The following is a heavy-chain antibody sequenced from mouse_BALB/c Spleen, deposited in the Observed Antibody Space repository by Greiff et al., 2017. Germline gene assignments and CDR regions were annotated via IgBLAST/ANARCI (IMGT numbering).Heavy chain of an antibody. CDR1: GYSITSDYA. D-gene: IGHD2-1*01. CDR2: ISYSGST. V-gene: IGHV3-2*02. J-gene: IGHJ2*01. CDR3: ARRGYYGNYGFDY. Sequence: EVQLKESGPGLVKPSQSLSLTCTVTGYSITSDYAWNWIRQFPGNKLEWMGYISYSGSTSYNPSLKSRISITRDTSKNQFFLQLNSVTTEDTATYYCARRGYYGNYGFDYWGQGTTLTVSS.